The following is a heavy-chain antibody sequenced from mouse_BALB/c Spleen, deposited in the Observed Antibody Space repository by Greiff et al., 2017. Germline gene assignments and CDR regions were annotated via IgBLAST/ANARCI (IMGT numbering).Heavy chain of an antibody. Sequence: QVQLKQSGAELVKPGASVKLSCKASGYTFTSYYMYWVKQRPGQGLEWIGEINPSNGGTNFNEKFKSKATLTVDKSSSTAYMQLSSLTSEDSAVYYCTSYYRYDRAWFAYWGQGTLVTVSA. CDR1: GYTFTSYY. D-gene: IGHD2-14*01. CDR3: TSYYRYDRAWFAY. CDR2: INPSNGGT. J-gene: IGHJ3*01. V-gene: IGHV1S81*02.